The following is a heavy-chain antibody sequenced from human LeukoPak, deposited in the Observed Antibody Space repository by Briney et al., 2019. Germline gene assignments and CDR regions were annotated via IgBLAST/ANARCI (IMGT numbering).Heavy chain of an antibody. CDR2: IKSKTDGGTT. CDR3: TTAPMVSGTFDY. V-gene: IGHV3-15*01. D-gene: IGHD3-10*01. J-gene: IGHJ4*02. Sequence: GGSLRLSCAASGFTFSNAWMSWVRQAPGKGLEWVGHIKSKTDGGTTDYAAPVKGRFTISRDDSKNTLYLQMNSLKTEDTAVYYCTTAPMVSGTFDYWGQGTLVTVSS. CDR1: GFTFSNAW.